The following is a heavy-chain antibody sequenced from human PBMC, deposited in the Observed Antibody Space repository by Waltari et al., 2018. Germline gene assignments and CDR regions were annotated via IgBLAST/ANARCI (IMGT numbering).Heavy chain of an antibody. J-gene: IGHJ4*02. CDR2: VHHSGKT. CDR1: GDATRGNYW. V-gene: IGHV4-4*02. CDR3: AGDRAIGLFFDY. D-gene: IGHD2-2*01. Sequence: QVQLQESGQGLVQPSGNLSLTCAASGDATRGNYWWSWLRQSPEKGLEWIGQVHHSGKTHYNPSLQSRVTISLDKPKNQFSLNLNSVTAADTAVYYCAGDRAIGLFFDYWGRGTLVTVSS.